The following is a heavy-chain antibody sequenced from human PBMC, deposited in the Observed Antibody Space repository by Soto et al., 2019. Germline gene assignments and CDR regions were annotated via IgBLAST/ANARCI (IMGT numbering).Heavy chain of an antibody. CDR3: ARQGRIAAAGTWWGYYYGMDV. D-gene: IGHD6-13*01. J-gene: IGHJ6*02. Sequence: SETLSLTCAVSGGSISSGGYSWSWIRQPPGKGLEWIGYIYYSGTTYYNPSLKSRVTMSVDTSKNQFSLKLSSVTAADTAVYYCARQGRIAAAGTWWGYYYGMDVWGQGTTVTVSS. CDR2: IYYSGTT. CDR1: GGSISSGGYS. V-gene: IGHV4-30-2*03.